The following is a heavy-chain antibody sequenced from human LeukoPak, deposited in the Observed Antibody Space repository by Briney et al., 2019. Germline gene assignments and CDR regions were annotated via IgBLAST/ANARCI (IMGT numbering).Heavy chain of an antibody. J-gene: IGHJ4*02. Sequence: ASVKVSCKASGGTFSRLAISWVRQAPGQGLEWMGWIRPNSGDTHYAQRFQGRVTMTRDTSVSTAHMELSSLRSDDTAIYYCARNYGHNSKYFDFWGQGTLVTVSS. CDR1: GGTFSRLA. V-gene: IGHV1-2*02. CDR2: IRPNSGDT. D-gene: IGHD4-17*01. CDR3: ARNYGHNSKYFDF.